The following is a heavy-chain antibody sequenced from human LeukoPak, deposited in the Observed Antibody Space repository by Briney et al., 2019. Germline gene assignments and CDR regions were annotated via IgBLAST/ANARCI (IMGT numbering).Heavy chain of an antibody. CDR1: GFTFSSYA. D-gene: IGHD2-15*01. CDR3: IKDILPGGLDH. V-gene: IGHV3-23*01. J-gene: IGHJ4*02. CDR2: ISGSGGST. Sequence: GGSLRLSCAASGFTFSSYAMNWVRQAPGKGLEWVSGISGSGGSTDYADSVKGRFTISRDNSKNTLYLQMNSLRPEDTAVYYCIKDILPGGLDHWGQGTLVIVSS.